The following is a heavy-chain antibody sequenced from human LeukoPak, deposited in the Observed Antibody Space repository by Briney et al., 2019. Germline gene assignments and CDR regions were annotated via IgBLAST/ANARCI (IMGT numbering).Heavy chain of an antibody. J-gene: IGHJ4*02. CDR1: GGTFSSYA. Sequence: SVKVSCKASGGTFSSYAISWVRQAPGQGLEWMGGIIPIFGTANYAQKFQGRVTITADESTSTAYMELSSLRSEDTAVYYCARVGVELSRITIFGVVIPYYFDYWGQGTLVTVSS. CDR2: IIPIFGTA. CDR3: ARVGVELSRITIFGVVIPYYFDY. V-gene: IGHV1-69*13. D-gene: IGHD3-3*01.